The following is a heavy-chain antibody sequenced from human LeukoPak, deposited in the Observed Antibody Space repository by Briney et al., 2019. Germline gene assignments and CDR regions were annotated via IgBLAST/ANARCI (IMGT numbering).Heavy chain of an antibody. CDR2: IYYSGST. J-gene: IGHJ4*02. CDR1: GGSISSSSYY. Sequence: PSETLSLTCTVSGGSISSSSYYWGWVRQPPGKGLGWIGSIYYSGSTYYNPSLKSRVTISVDTSKNQFSLKLSSVTAADTAVYYCASLRWLQFFFDYWGQGTLVTVSS. CDR3: ASLRWLQFFFDY. D-gene: IGHD5-24*01. V-gene: IGHV4-39*01.